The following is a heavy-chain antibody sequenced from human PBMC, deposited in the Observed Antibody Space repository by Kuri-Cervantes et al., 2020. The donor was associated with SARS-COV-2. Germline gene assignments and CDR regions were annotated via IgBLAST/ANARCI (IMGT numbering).Heavy chain of an antibody. Sequence: GGSLRLSCAASGFTFSSYSMNWVRQAPGKGLEWVSSISSSSSYISYADSMKGRFTISRDNAKNSLYLQMNSLRAEDTAVYYCARGNYVMYSRWPTAPSDYWGQGTLATVSS. J-gene: IGHJ4*02. D-gene: IGHD3-16*01. CDR3: ARGNYVMYSRWPTAPSDY. CDR1: GFTFSSYS. V-gene: IGHV3-21*01. CDR2: ISSSSSYI.